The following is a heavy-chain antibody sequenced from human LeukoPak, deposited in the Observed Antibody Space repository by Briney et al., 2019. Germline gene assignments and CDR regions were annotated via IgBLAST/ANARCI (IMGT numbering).Heavy chain of an antibody. D-gene: IGHD6-13*01. CDR2: IYYSGST. CDR3: ARTHSSSPYYFDY. CDR1: GGSISSYY. V-gene: IGHV4-59*01. Sequence: SETLSLTCTVSGGSISSYYWSWIRQPPGKGLEWIGYIYYSGSTNYNPSLKSRVTISVDTSKNQFSLKLSSVTAADTAVYYCARTHSSSPYYFDYWGQGTLVTVSS. J-gene: IGHJ4*02.